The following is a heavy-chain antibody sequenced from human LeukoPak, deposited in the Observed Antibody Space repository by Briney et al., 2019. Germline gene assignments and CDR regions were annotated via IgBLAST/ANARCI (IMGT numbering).Heavy chain of an antibody. D-gene: IGHD4-17*01. CDR3: ARASTTVPNLLDH. J-gene: IGHJ4*02. CDR1: GFTFSTYW. Sequence: AGGSLRLSCAASGFTFSTYWMHWVRHAPGKGLVWVARIKGDGNSTIYPHSVKGRFTISRDNSKNTLYLQTSSLRAEDTAVYYCARASTTVPNLLDHWGRGTLVTVSS. V-gene: IGHV3-74*01. CDR2: IKGDGNST.